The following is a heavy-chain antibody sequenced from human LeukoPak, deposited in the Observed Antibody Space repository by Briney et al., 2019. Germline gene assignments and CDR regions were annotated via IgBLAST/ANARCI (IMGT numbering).Heavy chain of an antibody. CDR1: GGSFSGYY. V-gene: IGHV4-34*01. J-gene: IGHJ4*02. Sequence: SETLSLTCAVYGGSFSGYYWSWIRQPPGKGLEWIGSIYYSGSTYYNPSLKSRVTISVDTSKNQFSLKLSSVTAADTAVYYCARDPVPGAPYYFDYWGQGTLVTVSS. CDR2: IYYSGST. CDR3: ARDPVPGAPYYFDY. D-gene: IGHD2-2*01.